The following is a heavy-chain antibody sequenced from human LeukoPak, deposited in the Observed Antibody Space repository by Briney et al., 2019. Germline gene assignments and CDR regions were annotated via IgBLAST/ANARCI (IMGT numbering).Heavy chain of an antibody. CDR2: ISYDGSNK. Sequence: GGSLRLSCAASGFTFSSYAMHWVRQAPGKGLEWVAVISYDGSNKYYADSVKGRFTISRDNSKNTLYLQMNSLRAEDTAVYYCARALSWTTDSYYYMDVWGKGTTVTVSS. CDR3: ARALSWTTDSYYYMDV. J-gene: IGHJ6*03. V-gene: IGHV3-30*04. D-gene: IGHD3/OR15-3a*01. CDR1: GFTFSSYA.